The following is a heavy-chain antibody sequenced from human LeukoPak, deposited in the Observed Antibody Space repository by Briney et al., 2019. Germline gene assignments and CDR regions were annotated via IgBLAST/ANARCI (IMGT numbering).Heavy chain of an antibody. Sequence: SETLSLTCTVSGGSISSGSYYWSWIRQPAGRGLEWIGRIYTSGSTNYNHSLNSRVTISMDTSNNQFSLKLSSATATDTAVYYCARHGGSGLDWFDPWGQGTLVTVSS. V-gene: IGHV4-61*02. CDR1: GGSISSGSYY. J-gene: IGHJ5*02. CDR3: ARHGGSGLDWFDP. D-gene: IGHD3-10*01. CDR2: IYTSGST.